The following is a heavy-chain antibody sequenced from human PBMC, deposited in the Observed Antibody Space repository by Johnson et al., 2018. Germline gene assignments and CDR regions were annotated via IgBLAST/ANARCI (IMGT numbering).Heavy chain of an antibody. J-gene: IGHJ1*01. CDR2: TRDKSNSYTT. CDR1: GFTFSDHY. D-gene: IGHD3-10*01. Sequence: VQLVQSGGGLVQPGGSLRLSCAASGFTFSDHYMDWVRQSPGKGLEWVGRTRDKSNSYTTEYAASVKGRFTISRDDSKNSLYLQMKSLKTEDTAVYYCVRASGITYPYFQHWGQGTLVTVSS. CDR3: VRASGITYPYFQH. V-gene: IGHV3-72*01.